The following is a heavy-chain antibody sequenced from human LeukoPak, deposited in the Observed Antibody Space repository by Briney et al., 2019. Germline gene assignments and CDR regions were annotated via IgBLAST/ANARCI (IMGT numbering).Heavy chain of an antibody. D-gene: IGHD6-19*01. CDR2: IYPGDSDT. J-gene: IGHJ4*02. Sequence: GESLKISFKGSGYSFTTYWIGWVRQMPGKGLEWMGTIYPGDSDTTYSPSFQGQVTISADKSISTAYLQWSSLKASDTAMYYCARPIAVAGVYYFDYWGQGTLVTVSS. CDR3: ARPIAVAGVYYFDY. V-gene: IGHV5-51*01. CDR1: GYSFTTYW.